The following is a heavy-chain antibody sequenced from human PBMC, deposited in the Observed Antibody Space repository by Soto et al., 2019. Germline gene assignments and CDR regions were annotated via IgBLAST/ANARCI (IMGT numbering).Heavy chain of an antibody. D-gene: IGHD3-22*01. Sequence: GGSLRLSCASSGFTFSSYAVTWVRQAPGKGLEWVSAISGSGGSTYYADSVKGRFTISRDNSKNTLYLQMNSLRAEDTAVYYCTKAYYDSSGYPDYWGQGTLVTVSS. CDR1: GFTFSSYA. CDR3: TKAYYDSSGYPDY. CDR2: ISGSGGST. V-gene: IGHV3-23*01. J-gene: IGHJ4*02.